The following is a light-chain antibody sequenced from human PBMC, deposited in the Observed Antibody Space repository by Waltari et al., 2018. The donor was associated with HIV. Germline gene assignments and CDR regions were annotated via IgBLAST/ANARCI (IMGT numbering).Light chain of an antibody. V-gene: IGLV2-23*02. CDR2: EVT. CDR1: SSDVGNYNL. Sequence: QSALAQPASVSDSPGQSITISCTGTSSDVGNYNLVSWYQQHPGKVPKLIIYEVTKRPSGVSNRFSGSKSVNTASLTISGLQAEDEADYYCCSYAASRSVVFGGGTKLTVL. CDR3: CSYAASRSVV. J-gene: IGLJ2*01.